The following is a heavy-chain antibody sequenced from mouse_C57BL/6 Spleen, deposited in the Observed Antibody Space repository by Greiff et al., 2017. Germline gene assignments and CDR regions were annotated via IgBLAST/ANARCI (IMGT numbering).Heavy chain of an antibody. V-gene: IGHV1-5*01. CDR1: GYTFTSYW. D-gene: IGHD1-1*01. J-gene: IGHJ2*01. CDR3: TRWATVVEDY. CDR2: IYPGNSDT. Sequence: VQLQQSGTVLARPGASVKMSCTTSGYTFTSYWMHWVKQRPGQGLEWIGAIYPGNSDTSYNQKFKGKAKLTAVTSASTAYMELSSLTDEDCAVYYCTRWATVVEDYWGQGTTLRVSS.